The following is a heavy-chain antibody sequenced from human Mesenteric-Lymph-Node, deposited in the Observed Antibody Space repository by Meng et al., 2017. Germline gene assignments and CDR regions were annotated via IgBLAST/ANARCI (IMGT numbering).Heavy chain of an antibody. V-gene: IGHV3-7*01. J-gene: IGHJ6*02. CDR2: IAQGGSER. Sequence: GESLKISCAASGFTFSDYWMKWVRQAPGKGLEWVANIAQGGSERYYVDAVKGRFTISRDNSKNTLCLQMNSLRAEDTAVYYCARDGSSLVSYYYVMDVWGQGTTVTVSS. CDR1: GFTFSDYW. CDR3: ARDGSSLVSYYYVMDV.